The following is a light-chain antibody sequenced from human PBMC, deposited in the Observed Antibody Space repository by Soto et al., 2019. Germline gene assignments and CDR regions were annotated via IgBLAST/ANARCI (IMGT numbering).Light chain of an antibody. J-gene: IGKJ1*01. CDR3: QQSYSTPRT. V-gene: IGKV1-39*01. CDR1: QSISTY. CDR2: AAS. Sequence: DLQMTQSPSSLPASVGDRVTITCRAGQSISTYLNWYQQKPGKAPKLLIYAASSLQSGVPSRFSGGGSGTDFTLTISSLQPEDFATYYCQQSYSTPRTFGQGTKVEVK.